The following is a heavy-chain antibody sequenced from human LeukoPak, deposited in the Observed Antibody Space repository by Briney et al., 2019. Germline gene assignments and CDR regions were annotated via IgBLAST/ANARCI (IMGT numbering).Heavy chain of an antibody. V-gene: IGHV2-5*01. CDR1: GFSLSTSGVG. J-gene: IGHJ4*02. CDR3: AHNIPAGSIVATWPFDF. D-gene: IGHD5-12*01. CDR2: IYWNDDN. Sequence: ESGPTLVNPTQTLTLTCTFSGFSLSTSGVGVGWIRQPPGKALEWLASIYWNDDNRYSPSLKSRLTITKDTSKNQVVLTLTNMNPVDTATYYCAHNIPAGSIVATWPFDFWGQGALVTVSS.